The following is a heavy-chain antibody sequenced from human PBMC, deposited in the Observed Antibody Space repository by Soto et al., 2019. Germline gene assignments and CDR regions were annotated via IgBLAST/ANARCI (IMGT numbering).Heavy chain of an antibody. CDR2: IWYDGTQK. J-gene: IGHJ4*02. V-gene: IGHV3-33*01. CDR1: GFTFNTYS. D-gene: IGHD4-17*01. Sequence: QVQLEESGGGVVQPGRSLRLSCEASGFTFNTYSMHWVRQPPGKGLEWLAAIWYDGTQKYYGDSVKGRFIISRENSKKTLYVEMNSLRAEDTAVYYCARAGGTTVTGLWHFDSWGQGTLVTVSS. CDR3: ARAGGTTVTGLWHFDS.